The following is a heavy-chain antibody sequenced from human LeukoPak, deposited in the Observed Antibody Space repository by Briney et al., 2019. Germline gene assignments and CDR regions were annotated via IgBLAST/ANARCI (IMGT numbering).Heavy chain of an antibody. V-gene: IGHV4-4*02. D-gene: IGHD1-1*01. J-gene: IGHJ4*02. CDR3: ARIGNYYFDY. CDR2: IYHSGST. Sequence: SDPLSLTCAVSGGSLSSGNWWSWVRQPQGKGLEWIGEIYHSGSTNYSLSLKSRVTISVDKSKNQFSLKLTSVTAADTAVYYCARIGNYYFDYWGQGTLVTVSS. CDR1: GGSLSSGNW.